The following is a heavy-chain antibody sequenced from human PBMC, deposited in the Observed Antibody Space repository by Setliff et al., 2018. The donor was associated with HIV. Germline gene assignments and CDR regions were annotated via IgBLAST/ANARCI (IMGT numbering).Heavy chain of an antibody. CDR2: ISWDGGSS. J-gene: IGHJ4*02. Sequence: HPGGSLRLSCAASGFTFDDYAMHWVRQAPGKGLERVSFISWDGGSSDYADSVKGRFTISRDNSKSSLFLQMDSLRAEDTAFYYCAALGYSSTWNYWGQGTLVTVSS. CDR3: AALGYSSTWNY. D-gene: IGHD6-13*01. CDR1: GFTFDDYA. V-gene: IGHV3-43D*03.